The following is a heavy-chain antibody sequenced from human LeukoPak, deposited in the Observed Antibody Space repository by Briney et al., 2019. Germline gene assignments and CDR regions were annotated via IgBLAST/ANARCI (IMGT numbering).Heavy chain of an antibody. V-gene: IGHV3-30*02. CDR2: IRYDGSND. CDR1: GITFRSYG. J-gene: IGHJ5*02. CDR3: AIGITIFGVADP. D-gene: IGHD3-3*01. Sequence: GGSLRLSCAASGITFRSYGMHWVRQAPGKGLEWVAFIRYDGSNDRYADSVKGRFTISRDNSKNMLYLQMNSLRPEDMAVYYCAIGITIFGVADPWGQGTLVTVSS.